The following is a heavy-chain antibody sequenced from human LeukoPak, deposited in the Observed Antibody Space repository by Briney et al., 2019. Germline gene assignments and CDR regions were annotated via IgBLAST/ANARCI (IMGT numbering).Heavy chain of an antibody. CDR1: GFTFSSYT. J-gene: IGHJ6*03. Sequence: SGGSLRLSCAASGFTFSSYTIHWVRQAPGKGLGWVSSISAVSTYIYYADSVKGRFTISRDNVEKAAYLELSGLTAHDTAIHYCARGGIAGRPVYYYYMDVWGNGTTVTVSS. CDR2: ISAVSTYI. CDR3: ARGGIAGRPVYYYYMDV. D-gene: IGHD6-6*01. V-gene: IGHV3-21*01.